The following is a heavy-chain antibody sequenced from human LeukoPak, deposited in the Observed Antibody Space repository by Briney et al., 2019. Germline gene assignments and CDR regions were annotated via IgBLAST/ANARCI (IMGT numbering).Heavy chain of an antibody. CDR3: ARDLGSNYLYFHY. J-gene: IGHJ4*02. D-gene: IGHD1-26*01. CDR2: IRTSGIT. Sequence: PSETLSLTCTVSGGSISSHYWSWLRQPAGKGLEYVGRIRTSGITNYNPSLKGRVTISGDTSKNQFYLNLRSVTAADTAVYYCARDLGSNYLYFHYGRQARLVTVSS. CDR1: GGSISSHY. V-gene: IGHV4-4*07.